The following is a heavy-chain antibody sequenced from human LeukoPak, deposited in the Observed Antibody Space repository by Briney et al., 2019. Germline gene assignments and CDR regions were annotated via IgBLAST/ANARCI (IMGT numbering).Heavy chain of an antibody. CDR2: MKQDGSEK. V-gene: IGHV3-7*01. J-gene: IGHJ4*02. CDR1: GINFRGYW. CDR3: ARDLGHTGYDLYDY. Sequence: GGSLRLSCTVSGINFRGYWMAWVRQAPGKGLEWVANMKQDGSEKYYVDSVKGRFTISRDNAKNSLYLEMNSLRVEDTAVYYCARDLGHTGYDLYDYWGQGTLVTVSS. D-gene: IGHD5-12*01.